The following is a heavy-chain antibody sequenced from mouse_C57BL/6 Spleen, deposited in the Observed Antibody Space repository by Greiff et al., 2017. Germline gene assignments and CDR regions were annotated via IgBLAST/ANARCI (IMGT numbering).Heavy chain of an antibody. D-gene: IGHD2-1*01. CDR1: GYAFSSSW. CDR3: ARRNGNYVYFDY. Sequence: VQLQQSGPELVKPGASVKISCKASGYAFSSSWMNWVKQRPGKGLEWIGRIYPGDGDTNYNGKFKGKATLTADKSSSTAYLQLSSRTSEDSAVYFCARRNGNYVYFDYWGQGTTLTVSS. CDR2: IYPGDGDT. V-gene: IGHV1-82*01. J-gene: IGHJ2*01.